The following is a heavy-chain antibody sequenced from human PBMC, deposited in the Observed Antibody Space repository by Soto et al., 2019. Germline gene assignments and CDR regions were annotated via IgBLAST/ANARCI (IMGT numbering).Heavy chain of an antibody. CDR3: ARTMAYYYGMDV. J-gene: IGHJ6*02. CDR1: GFTFSSYA. V-gene: IGHV3-64*01. CDR2: ISSNGGST. D-gene: IGHD2-8*01. Sequence: GGSLRLSCAASGFTFSSYAMHWVRQAPGKGLEYVSAISSNGGSTYYANSVKGRFTISRDNSKNTLYLQMGSLRAEDMAVYYCARTMAYYYGMDVWGQGTTVTVSS.